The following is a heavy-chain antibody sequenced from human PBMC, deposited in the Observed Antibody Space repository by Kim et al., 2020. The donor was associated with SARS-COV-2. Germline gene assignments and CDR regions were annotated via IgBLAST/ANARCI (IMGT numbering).Heavy chain of an antibody. Sequence: SETLSLTCTVSGGSISSYYWSWIRQPPGKGLEWIGYIYYSGSTNYNPSLKSRVTISVDTSKNQFSLKLSSVTAADTAVYYCARIGLPYYYGMDVWGQGTTVTVSS. CDR3: ARIGLPYYYGMDV. CDR2: IYYSGST. CDR1: GGSISSYY. J-gene: IGHJ6*02. V-gene: IGHV4-59*01.